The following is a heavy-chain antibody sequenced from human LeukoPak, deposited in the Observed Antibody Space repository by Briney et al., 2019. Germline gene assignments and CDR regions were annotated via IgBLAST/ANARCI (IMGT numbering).Heavy chain of an antibody. Sequence: PSETLSLTCTVSGGSISSYYWSRIRQPPGKGLEWIGYIYYSGSTNYSPSLKSRVTISVDTSKNQFSLKLSSVTAADTAVYYCARGVGSGWYFDYWGQGTLVTVSS. CDR2: IYYSGST. CDR3: ARGVGSGWYFDY. D-gene: IGHD6-19*01. CDR1: GGSISSYY. V-gene: IGHV4-59*01. J-gene: IGHJ4*02.